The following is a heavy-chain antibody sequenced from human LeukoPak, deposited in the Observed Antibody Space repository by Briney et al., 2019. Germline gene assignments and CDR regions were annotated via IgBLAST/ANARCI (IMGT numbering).Heavy chain of an antibody. Sequence: GASVKVSCKTSGYTFTGYYMHWVRQAPGQGLEWMGWINPNSGGTNYAQKFQGRVTMTRDTSISTAYMELSRLRSDDTAVYYCARNMDCSGGSCFFGGAFDIWGQGTMVTVSS. CDR3: ARNMDCSGGSCFFGGAFDI. CDR1: GYTFTGYY. CDR2: INPNSGGT. V-gene: IGHV1-2*02. J-gene: IGHJ3*02. D-gene: IGHD2-15*01.